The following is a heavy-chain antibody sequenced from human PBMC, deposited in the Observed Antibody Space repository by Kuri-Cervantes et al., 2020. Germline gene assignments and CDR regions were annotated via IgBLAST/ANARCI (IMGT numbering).Heavy chain of an antibody. CDR3: ARERYDFWSGYLLY. D-gene: IGHD3-3*01. CDR2: ISYDGSNK. J-gene: IGHJ4*02. Sequence: GESLKISCAASGFTFSSYGMHWVRQAPGKGLEWVAVISYDGSNKYYADSVKGRFTISRDNSNNTLYLQMNSLRAEDTAVYYCARERYDFWSGYLLYWGQGTLVTVSS. V-gene: IGHV3-30*03. CDR1: GFTFSSYG.